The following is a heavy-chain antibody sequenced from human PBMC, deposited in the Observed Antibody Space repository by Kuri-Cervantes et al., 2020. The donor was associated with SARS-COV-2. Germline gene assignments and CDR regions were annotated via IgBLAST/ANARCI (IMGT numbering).Heavy chain of an antibody. Sequence: ASVKVSCKASGYTFTSYYMHWVRQAPGQGLEWMGIINPSGGSTSYAQKFQGRVTMTRDTSTSTVYMELSSLRSEDTAVYYCTRDWGQSRYDFWIGYALGYWGQGTLVTVSS. CDR1: GYTFTSYY. V-gene: IGHV1-46*01. CDR3: TRDWGQSRYDFWIGYALGY. D-gene: IGHD3-3*01. J-gene: IGHJ4*02. CDR2: INPSGGST.